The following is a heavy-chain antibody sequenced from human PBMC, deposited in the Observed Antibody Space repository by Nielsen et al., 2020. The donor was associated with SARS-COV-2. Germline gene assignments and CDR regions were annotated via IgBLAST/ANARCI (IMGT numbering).Heavy chain of an antibody. J-gene: IGHJ4*02. V-gene: IGHV3-23*01. D-gene: IGHD2-15*01. CDR2: ISGSGYST. CDR3: AKEKGYCSGGRCRSPFDS. CDR1: GFTLSRNY. Sequence: GGSLRLSCAGSGFTLSRNYMSRVRQAPGKGLGWVSMISGSGYSTYYTDSVKGRFTISRDNSKNTVYLEMNRLRAEDTAVYFCAKEKGYCSGGRCRSPFDSWGQGALVTVSS.